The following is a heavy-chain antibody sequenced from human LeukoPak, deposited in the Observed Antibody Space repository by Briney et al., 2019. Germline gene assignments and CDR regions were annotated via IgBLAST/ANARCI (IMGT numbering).Heavy chain of an antibody. Sequence: QAGGSLRLSCAASGFTFSNYAMSWVRQAPGRGLEWVSGISGSGASTYYADSVKGRFTISRDNSKNTLYLQMNSLRAEDTAVYHCAKTPGLVVVITLYYFDYWGQGTLVTVSS. D-gene: IGHD3-22*01. CDR3: AKTPGLVVVITLYYFDY. V-gene: IGHV3-23*01. CDR1: GFTFSNYA. J-gene: IGHJ4*02. CDR2: ISGSGAST.